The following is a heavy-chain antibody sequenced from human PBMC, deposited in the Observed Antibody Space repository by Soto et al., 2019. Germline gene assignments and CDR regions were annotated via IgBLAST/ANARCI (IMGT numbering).Heavy chain of an antibody. CDR1: GGSFSGYY. D-gene: IGHD3-10*01. V-gene: IGHV4-34*01. Sequence: SETLSLTCAVYGGSFSGYYWSWIRQPPGKGLEWIGEINHSGSTNYNPSLKSRVTISVDTSKNQFSLKLSSVTAADTAVYYCARGREPGLLWFGGSWFDPWGQGTLVTVSS. CDR2: INHSGST. CDR3: ARGREPGLLWFGGSWFDP. J-gene: IGHJ5*02.